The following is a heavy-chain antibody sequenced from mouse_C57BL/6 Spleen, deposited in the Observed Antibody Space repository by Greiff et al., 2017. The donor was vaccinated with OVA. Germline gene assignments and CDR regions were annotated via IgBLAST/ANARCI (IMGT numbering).Heavy chain of an antibody. V-gene: IGHV3-6*01. Sequence: EVKLMESGPGLVKPSQSLSLTCSVTGYSITSGYYWNWIRQFPGNQLEWMGYISYDGSNNYNPSLKNRISITRDTSKNQCFLKLNSVTTEDTATYYCARGDYDSPFAYWGQGTLVTVSA. D-gene: IGHD2-4*01. CDR3: ARGDYDSPFAY. CDR2: ISYDGSN. CDR1: GYSITSGYY. J-gene: IGHJ3*01.